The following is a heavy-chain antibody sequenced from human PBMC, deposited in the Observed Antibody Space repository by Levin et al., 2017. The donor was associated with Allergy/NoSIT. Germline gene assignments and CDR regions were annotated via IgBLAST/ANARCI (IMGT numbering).Heavy chain of an antibody. V-gene: IGHV3-11*01. CDR1: GFTFSDYY. Sequence: LSLTCAASGFTFSDYYMSWIRQAPGKGLEWVSYISSSGSTIYYADSVKGRFTISRDNAKNSLYLQMNSLRAEDTAVYYCARAGWWKDFDLWGRGTLVTVSS. CDR3: ARAGWWKDFDL. CDR2: ISSSGSTI. D-gene: IGHD2-15*01. J-gene: IGHJ2*01.